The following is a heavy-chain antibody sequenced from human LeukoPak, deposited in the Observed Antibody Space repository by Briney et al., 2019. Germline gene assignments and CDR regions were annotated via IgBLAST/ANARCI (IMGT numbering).Heavy chain of an antibody. CDR2: INPSGGST. CDR1: GYTFTSYY. J-gene: IGHJ6*02. D-gene: IGHD3-10*01. CDR3: ARDGTMVRGAYFNYYGMDV. Sequence: GASVKVSFKASGYTFTSYYMHWVRQAPGQGLEGMGIINPSGGSTSYAQKFQGRVTMTRDTSTSTVYMELSSLRSEDTAVYYCARDGTMVRGAYFNYYGMDVWGQGTTGTVS. V-gene: IGHV1-46*01.